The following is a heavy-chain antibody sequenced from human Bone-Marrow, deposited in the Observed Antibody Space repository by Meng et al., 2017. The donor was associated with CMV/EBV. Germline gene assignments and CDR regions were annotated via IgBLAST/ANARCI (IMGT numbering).Heavy chain of an antibody. Sequence: GESLKISCAASGFTFSSYSMNWVRQAPGKGLEWVSSISSSSSYIYYADSVKGRFTISRDNAKNSLYLQMNSLRAEDTAVYHCARPYRIAAAGFDYWGQGALVTVSS. J-gene: IGHJ4*02. V-gene: IGHV3-21*01. D-gene: IGHD6-13*01. CDR2: ISSSSSYI. CDR1: GFTFSSYS. CDR3: ARPYRIAAAGFDY.